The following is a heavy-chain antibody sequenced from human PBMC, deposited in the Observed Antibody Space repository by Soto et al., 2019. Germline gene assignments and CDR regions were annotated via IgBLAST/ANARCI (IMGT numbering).Heavy chain of an antibody. CDR1: GGSFSGYY. CDR3: ARDVMANNRYHWYFDL. Sequence: QVQLQQWGAGLLKPSETLSLTCAVYGGSFSGYYWSWIRQPPGKGLEWIGEITHSGSTNYNSSLKRRVTISVDTSKIQFSLKLSSVTAADTAVYYCARDVMANNRYHWYFDLWGRGTLVTVSS. J-gene: IGHJ2*01. D-gene: IGHD2-8*01. CDR2: ITHSGST. V-gene: IGHV4-34*01.